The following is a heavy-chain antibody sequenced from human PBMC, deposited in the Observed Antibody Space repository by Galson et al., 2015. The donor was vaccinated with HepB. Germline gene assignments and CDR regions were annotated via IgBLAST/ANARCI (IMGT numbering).Heavy chain of an antibody. CDR3: ARGPYCAITNCLDAFDI. J-gene: IGHJ3*02. CDR1: EFTFSDYY. CDR2: ISNSGRTI. Sequence: SLRLSCAASEFTFSDYYMSWIRQAPGKGLEWLSYISNSGRTIYYADSVKGRFTISRDNAKNSLYMQMNSLRVEDTAIYYCARGPYCAITNCLDAFDIWGQGTMLTVSS. V-gene: IGHV3-11*01. D-gene: IGHD2-2*01.